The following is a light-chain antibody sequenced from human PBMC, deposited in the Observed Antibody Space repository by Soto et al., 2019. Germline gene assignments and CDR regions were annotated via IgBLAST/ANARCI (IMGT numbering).Light chain of an antibody. V-gene: IGKV1-39*01. CDR2: AAS. CDR3: QQSYSPPYT. J-gene: IGKJ2*01. Sequence: DLQMTQSPSALSPAVGDRVTITCRPSQSINNFLNWYQQKPGKAPNLMIYAASSFQSGVSSRFSGSGSGTDFTLTIILLQPEDAATYYCQQSYSPPYTFGQGTKVEIK. CDR1: QSINNF.